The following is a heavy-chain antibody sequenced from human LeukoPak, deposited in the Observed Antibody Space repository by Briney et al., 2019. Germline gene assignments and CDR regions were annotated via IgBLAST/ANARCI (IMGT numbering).Heavy chain of an antibody. J-gene: IGHJ4*02. CDR1: GFTFNNFG. Sequence: GGSLRLSCAASGFTFNNFGMHWVRQAPGKGLEWVAVISSGGNDKYYANAVKGRFTISRDNSMNTLYLQMSSLRVEDTAIYYCAKDLTTLTLGKDYWGQGTLVTVSS. CDR3: AKDLTTLTLGKDY. CDR2: ISSGGNDK. D-gene: IGHD4-17*01. V-gene: IGHV3-30*18.